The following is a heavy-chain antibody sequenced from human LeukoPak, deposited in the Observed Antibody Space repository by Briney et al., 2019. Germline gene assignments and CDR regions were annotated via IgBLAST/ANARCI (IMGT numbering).Heavy chain of an antibody. V-gene: IGHV3-7*03. CDR2: IKQDGSEK. Sequence: GGSLRLSCGASGFTFSSHWMSWVRQVPGKGLEWVANIKQDGSEKYYVDSVEGRFTISRDNAKDSLYLQMNSLRAEDTAVYFCARDQTTVGLDFWGQGTLVSVSS. CDR1: GFTFSSHW. CDR3: ARDQTTVGLDF. D-gene: IGHD4-23*01. J-gene: IGHJ4*02.